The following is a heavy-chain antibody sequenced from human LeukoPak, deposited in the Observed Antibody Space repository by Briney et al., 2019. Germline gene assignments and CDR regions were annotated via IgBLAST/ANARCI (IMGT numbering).Heavy chain of an antibody. CDR1: GFTFDDYA. CDR2: ISWNSGSI. V-gene: IGHV3-9*01. Sequence: GGSLTLSCAASGFTFDDYAMHWVRQAPGKGLEWVSGISWNSGSIGYADSVKGRFTISRDNAKNSLYLQMNSLRAEDTALYYCAKSRYYAGMDVWGQGTTVTVSS. D-gene: IGHD3-10*01. CDR3: AKSRYYAGMDV. J-gene: IGHJ6*02.